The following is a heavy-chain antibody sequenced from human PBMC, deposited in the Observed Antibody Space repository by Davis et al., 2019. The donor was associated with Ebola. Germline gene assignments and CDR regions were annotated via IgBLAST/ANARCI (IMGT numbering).Heavy chain of an antibody. D-gene: IGHD2-21*01. Sequence: PGGSLRLSCAASGFTFSSYAMSWVRQAPGKGLEWVSAISGSGGSTYYADSVKGRFTISRDNSKNTLYLQMNGLRAEDTAVYYCAKAHRPGGALLWWSRLYFDYWGQGTLVTVSS. CDR3: AKAHRPGGALLWWSRLYFDY. J-gene: IGHJ4*02. CDR1: GFTFSSYA. CDR2: ISGSGGST. V-gene: IGHV3-23*01.